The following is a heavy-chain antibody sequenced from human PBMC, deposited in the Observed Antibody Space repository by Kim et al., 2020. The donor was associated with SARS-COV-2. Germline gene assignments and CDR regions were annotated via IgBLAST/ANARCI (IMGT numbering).Heavy chain of an antibody. Sequence: SETLSLTCTVYGGSFTAYFWSWFRQPPGKGREWIGEIIYTGITNYNPSLKSRDTISIDTSKNQFSLNMISMTAADTAVYYCASGQVAAAAPHWGQGTLVTVSS. CDR3: ASGQVAAAAPH. V-gene: IGHV4-34*12. D-gene: IGHD6-13*01. CDR2: IIYTGIT. CDR1: GGSFTAYF. J-gene: IGHJ4*02.